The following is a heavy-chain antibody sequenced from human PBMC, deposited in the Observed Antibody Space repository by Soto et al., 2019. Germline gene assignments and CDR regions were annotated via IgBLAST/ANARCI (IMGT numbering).Heavy chain of an antibody. D-gene: IGHD3-9*01. J-gene: IGHJ5*02. V-gene: IGHV1-18*01. Sequence: QVQLVQSGAEVKRPGASVKVSCKTSGYTFHTYGITWVRQAPGQGLEWMGWISTYNGNTNYAQKLQGRVTMTTDTSTSTAYMELRSLRSDDTAVYYCAIVPILTGYLVDPWGQGTLVTVSS. CDR1: GYTFHTYG. CDR3: AIVPILTGYLVDP. CDR2: ISTYNGNT.